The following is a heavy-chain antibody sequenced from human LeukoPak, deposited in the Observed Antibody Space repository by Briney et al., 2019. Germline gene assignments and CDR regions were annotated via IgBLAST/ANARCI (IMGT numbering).Heavy chain of an antibody. V-gene: IGHV3-69-1*02. D-gene: IGHD2-15*01. CDR1: GFTFSTYA. Sequence: GGSLRLSCAASGFTFSTYAMTWVRQAPGKGLEWVSTIDSVRNTHYADSVKGRFTISRDNAKNSLYLQMNSLRAEDTALYYCARVRSGLHMDVWGQGTTVTVSS. CDR3: ARVRSGLHMDV. CDR2: IDSVRNT. J-gene: IGHJ6*02.